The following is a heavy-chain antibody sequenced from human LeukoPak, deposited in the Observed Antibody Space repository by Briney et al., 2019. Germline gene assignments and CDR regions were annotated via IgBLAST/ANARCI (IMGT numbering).Heavy chain of an antibody. CDR1: GYTFTSYG. Sequence: GASVKVSCKASGYTFTSYGISWVRQAPGQGLEWMGWINPNSGGTNYAQKFQGRVTMTRDTSISTAYMELSRLRSDDTAVYYCARDIGVGATVDYWGQGTLVTVSS. J-gene: IGHJ4*02. V-gene: IGHV1-2*02. D-gene: IGHD1-26*01. CDR3: ARDIGVGATVDY. CDR2: INPNSGGT.